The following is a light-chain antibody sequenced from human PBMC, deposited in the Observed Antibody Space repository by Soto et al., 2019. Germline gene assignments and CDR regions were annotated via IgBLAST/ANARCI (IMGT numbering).Light chain of an antibody. CDR1: QSVSSGY. Sequence: EIVLTQSPGTLSLSPGERATLFCRASQSVSSGYLTWYQQKPGQAPRLLIYGASSRATGIPDRFTGSGSGTDFTLTISRLEPEDFAVYYCQQYNNWPPWTFGQGTKVEIK. J-gene: IGKJ1*01. CDR2: GAS. V-gene: IGKV3-20*01. CDR3: QQYNNWPPWT.